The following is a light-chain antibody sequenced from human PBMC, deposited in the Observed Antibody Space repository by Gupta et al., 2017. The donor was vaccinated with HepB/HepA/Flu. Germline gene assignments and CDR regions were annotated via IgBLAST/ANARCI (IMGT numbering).Light chain of an antibody. Sequence: QSALTQPASVSGSPGQSITISCTGTSSDIGTYNLVSWYQQHPGKAPKLLISEVSKRPSGVSNRFSGSKSANTAFLTISGLQAEDEADYYCSSYSGSDSLVFGGGTKLTVL. J-gene: IGLJ3*02. V-gene: IGLV2-23*02. CDR3: SSYSGSDSLV. CDR2: EVS. CDR1: SSDIGTYNL.